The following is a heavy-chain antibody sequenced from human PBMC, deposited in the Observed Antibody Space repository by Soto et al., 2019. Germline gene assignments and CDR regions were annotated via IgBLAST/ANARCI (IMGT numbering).Heavy chain of an antibody. CDR1: GFTFSSYD. Sequence: EVQLVESGGGLVQPGGSLRLSCAASGFTFSSYDMHWVRQATGKGLEWVSTIGTAGDTYYPDSVKGRFTISRENAKNTLYLRMNSLRAGDSAVYYCARGGVSYGVGNDYWGQGTLVTVSS. CDR2: IGTAGDT. V-gene: IGHV3-13*01. J-gene: IGHJ4*02. D-gene: IGHD4-17*01. CDR3: ARGGVSYGVGNDY.